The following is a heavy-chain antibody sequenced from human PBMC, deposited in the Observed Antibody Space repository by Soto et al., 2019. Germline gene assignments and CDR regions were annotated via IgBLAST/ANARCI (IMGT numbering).Heavy chain of an antibody. CDR1: GVSISNSSYY. D-gene: IGHD6-25*01. J-gene: IGHJ4*02. Sequence: TLSLTCTVSGVSISNSSYYWGWIRRPPGKGLEWIGTIYYSGITYYNPSLKSRVTISVDTSKNQFSLKLTSVTAADTAVYYCARHGSNWGQGTLVTVYS. V-gene: IGHV4-39*01. CDR3: ARHGSN. CDR2: IYYSGIT.